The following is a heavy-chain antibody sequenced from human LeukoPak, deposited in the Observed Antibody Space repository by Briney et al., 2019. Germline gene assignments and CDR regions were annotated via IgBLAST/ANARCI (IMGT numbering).Heavy chain of an antibody. V-gene: IGHV3-53*01. D-gene: IGHD4-17*01. CDR1: GFTVSSNY. CDR2: IYSGGST. Sequence: GGSLRLSCAASGFTVSSNYMSWVRQAPGKGLEWVSVIYSGGSTYYADSVKGRFTISRDNSKNTLYLQMNSLRAEDTAVYYCARASSTVTAYYGMDVWGQGTTVTVSS. CDR3: ARASSTVTAYYGMDV. J-gene: IGHJ6*02.